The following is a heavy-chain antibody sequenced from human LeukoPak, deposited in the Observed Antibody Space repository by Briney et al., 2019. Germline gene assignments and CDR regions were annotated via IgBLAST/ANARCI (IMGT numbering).Heavy chain of an antibody. CDR1: GFTFSSYW. Sequence: PGGSLRLSCAASGFTFSSYWMNWVCQAPGKGLVWVSRIASDGSSTTYADSVKGRFSISRDNAKNTLYLQMNRLRVEDTAVYYCARGRPHGNDYWGQGTLVTVSS. V-gene: IGHV3-74*01. CDR3: ARGRPHGNDY. CDR2: IASDGSST. D-gene: IGHD4-23*01. J-gene: IGHJ4*02.